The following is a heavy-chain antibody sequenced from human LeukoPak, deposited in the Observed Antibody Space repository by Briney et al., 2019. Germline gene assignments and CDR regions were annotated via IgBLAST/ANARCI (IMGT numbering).Heavy chain of an antibody. D-gene: IGHD1-26*01. V-gene: IGHV1-2*02. J-gene: IGHJ3*02. CDR1: GYTFTGYY. CDR2: INPNSGGT. Sequence: GASVKVSCKASGYTFTGYYMHWVRQAPGQGLEWMGWINPNSGGTYYAQKFQGRVAMTRDTSITTAYMGMSSLTSDDTAVYYCAIAYSGSFYVFDIWGQGTIITVSS. CDR3: AIAYSGSFYVFDI.